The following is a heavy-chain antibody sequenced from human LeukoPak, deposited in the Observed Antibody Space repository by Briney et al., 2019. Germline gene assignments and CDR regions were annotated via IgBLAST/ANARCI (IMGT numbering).Heavy chain of an antibody. CDR3: ARDKGVDFWSGQPGYYYYGMDV. J-gene: IGHJ6*02. V-gene: IGHV1-69*13. Sequence: SVKVSCKASGGTFSSYAISWVRQAPGQGLEWMGGIIPIFGTANYAQKFQGRVTITADESTSTAYMELSSLRSEDTAVYYCARDKGVDFWSGQPGYYYYGMDVWGQGTTVTVSS. CDR2: IIPIFGTA. D-gene: IGHD3-3*01. CDR1: GGTFSSYA.